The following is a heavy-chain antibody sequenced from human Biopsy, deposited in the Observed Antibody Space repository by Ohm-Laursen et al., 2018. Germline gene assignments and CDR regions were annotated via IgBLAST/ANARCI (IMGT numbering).Heavy chain of an antibody. CDR1: GGSISSSTTYY. CDR2: IYNTETT. J-gene: IGHJ5*02. V-gene: IGHV4-39*01. CDR3: ARHPTGFWFDP. Sequence: SETLSLTCTVSGGSISSSTTYYWAWLRQPPGKGLEWIGSIYNTETTFYNPSLKSRVTISVDTSTNQFSLKVSSVPAADTALYFCARHPTGFWFDPWGHGTLVTVSS.